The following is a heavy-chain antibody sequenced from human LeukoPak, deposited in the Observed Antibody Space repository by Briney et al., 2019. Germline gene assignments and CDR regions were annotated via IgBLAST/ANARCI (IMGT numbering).Heavy chain of an antibody. CDR1: GFTFSSYS. V-gene: IGHV3-21*01. Sequence: GGSLRLSCAASGFTFSSYSMNWVRQVPGKGLEWVSSISSSSSYIYYADSVKGRFTISRDNAKNSLYLQMDSLRAEDTAVYYCARDSTYAFDIWGQGTMVTVSS. D-gene: IGHD5/OR15-5a*01. J-gene: IGHJ3*02. CDR2: ISSSSSYI. CDR3: ARDSTYAFDI.